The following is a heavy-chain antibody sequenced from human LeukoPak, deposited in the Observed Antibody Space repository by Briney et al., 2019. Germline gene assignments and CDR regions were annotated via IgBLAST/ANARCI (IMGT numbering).Heavy chain of an antibody. CDR3: ARDLRVAVAGTGLDY. CDR2: INPNSGGT. CDR1: GYTFTGYY. V-gene: IGHV1-2*02. D-gene: IGHD6-19*01. J-gene: IGHJ4*02. Sequence: ASVKVSCEASGYTFTGYYMHWVRQAPGQGLEWMGWINPNSGGTNYAQKFQGRVTMTRDTSISTAYMELSRLRSDDTAVYYCARDLRVAVAGTGLDYWGQGTLVTVSS.